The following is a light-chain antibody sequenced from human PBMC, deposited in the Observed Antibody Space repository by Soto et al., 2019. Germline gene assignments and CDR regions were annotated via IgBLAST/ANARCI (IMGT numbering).Light chain of an antibody. CDR2: DAS. V-gene: IGKV1-13*02. CDR3: LLFNTCPPA. Sequence: AIQLTQSPSSLSASIGDRVTITCRARQRIGSAFAWYQQAPGKPPKLLIFDASTLENGGPSRFSGRGSGTDCPLSLSSLQPEDFAAYYCLLFNTCPPAFGGGTQVEIK. J-gene: IGKJ4*01. CDR1: QRIGSA.